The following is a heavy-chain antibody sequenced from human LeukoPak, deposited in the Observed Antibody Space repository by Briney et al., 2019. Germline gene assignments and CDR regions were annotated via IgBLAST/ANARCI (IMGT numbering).Heavy chain of an antibody. D-gene: IGHD1-1*01. Sequence: GGSLRLSCAASGFSFGSHAMSWVRQAPGKGLEWVSSITESGADTFYVDSVKGRFTIYRDNSKATLYLQMNSLRAEDTAVFFCAREGLERRANLDYWGQGTLVTVSS. J-gene: IGHJ4*02. CDR3: AREGLERRANLDY. V-gene: IGHV3-23*01. CDR2: ITESGADT. CDR1: GFSFGSHA.